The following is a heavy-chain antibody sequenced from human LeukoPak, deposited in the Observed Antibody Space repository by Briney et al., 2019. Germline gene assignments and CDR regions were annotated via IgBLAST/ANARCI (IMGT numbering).Heavy chain of an antibody. CDR1: GGFTSAYY. Sequence: PSETLSLTCTVSGGFTSAYYWSWVRQPLGKGLEWIGSVFYSRNSNYNPSLTRRVAMSVDTSKSHFSLKLTSVIAADTAVYYCARVNPLGSFDQWGKGTLVAVSS. V-gene: IGHV4-59*13. J-gene: IGHJ4*02. CDR3: ARVNPLGSFDQ. CDR2: VFYSRNS. D-gene: IGHD6-25*01.